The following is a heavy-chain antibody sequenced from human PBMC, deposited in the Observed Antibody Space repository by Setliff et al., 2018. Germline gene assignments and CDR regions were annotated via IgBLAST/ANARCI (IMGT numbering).Heavy chain of an antibody. CDR3: AKDKDVRVDYFDY. CDR2: INVGGTNT. V-gene: IGHV3-23*01. D-gene: IGHD3-10*01. Sequence: PGGSLRLSCAAAGFTFSSFAMSWVRQAPGKRLEWVSIINVGGTNTYDRDSVKGRFTISRDNSKSTLYLQMNSLRAEDTAIYYFAKDKDVRVDYFDYWGPGTLVTVSS. CDR1: GFTFSSFA. J-gene: IGHJ4*02.